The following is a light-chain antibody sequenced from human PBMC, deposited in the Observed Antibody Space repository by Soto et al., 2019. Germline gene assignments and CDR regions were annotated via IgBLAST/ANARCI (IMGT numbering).Light chain of an antibody. Sequence: QSVLTQPASVSGSPGQSITISCSRSSSDVGGYNYVSWYQQHPGKAPKLMIYEVSNRPSGVSDRFSGSKSGNTASLTISGLQADDEADYYCSSFTSSNTLVFGGGTKLTVL. CDR1: SSDVGGYNY. V-gene: IGLV2-14*01. CDR2: EVS. J-gene: IGLJ3*02. CDR3: SSFTSSNTLV.